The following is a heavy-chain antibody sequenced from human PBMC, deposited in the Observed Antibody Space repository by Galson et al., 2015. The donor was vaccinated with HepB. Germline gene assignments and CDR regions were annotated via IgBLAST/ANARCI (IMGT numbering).Heavy chain of an antibody. CDR3: AKVRGLTTRPPFVY. CDR1: GFTFSSYW. Sequence: SLRLSCAASGFTFSSYWMSWVRQAPGKGLEWVSAISGSGGSTYYADSVKGRFTISRDNSKNTLYLQMNSLRAEDTAVYYCAKVRGLTTRPPFVYWGQGTLVTVSS. J-gene: IGHJ4*02. D-gene: IGHD4-11*01. CDR2: ISGSGGST. V-gene: IGHV3-23*01.